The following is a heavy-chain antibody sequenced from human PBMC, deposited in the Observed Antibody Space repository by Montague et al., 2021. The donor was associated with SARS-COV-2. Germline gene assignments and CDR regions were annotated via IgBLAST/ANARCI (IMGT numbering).Heavy chain of an antibody. CDR2: INKCGSI. CDR1: GGSISGFY. Sequence: SETLSLTCDVSGGSISGFYWYWVRQPPGAGLEWIGEINKCGSINYNPSPKSQVTIFVDTSKNQFSLTLTSVTAADTAVYYCASGQQGVNMVLVVIDFYYDMDVWGKGTTVTVSS. CDR3: ASGQQGVNMVLVVIDFYYDMDV. D-gene: IGHD3-22*01. V-gene: IGHV4-34*01. J-gene: IGHJ6*04.